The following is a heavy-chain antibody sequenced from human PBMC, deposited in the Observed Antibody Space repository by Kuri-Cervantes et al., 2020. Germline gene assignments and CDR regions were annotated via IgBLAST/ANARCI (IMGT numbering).Heavy chain of an antibody. CDR2: ISYDGSNK. V-gene: IGHV3-30*03. D-gene: IGHD1-26*01. J-gene: IGHJ4*02. CDR1: GFTFSSYS. CDR3: ASIVWELQSLDY. Sequence: GGSLRLSCAASGFTFSSYSMNWVRQAPGKGLEWVAVISYDGSNKYYADSVKGRFTISRDNSKNTLYLQMNSLRAEDTAVYYCASIVWELQSLDYWGQGTLVTVSS.